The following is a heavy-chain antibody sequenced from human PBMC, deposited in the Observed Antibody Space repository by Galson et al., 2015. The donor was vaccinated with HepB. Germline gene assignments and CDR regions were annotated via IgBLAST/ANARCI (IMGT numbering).Heavy chain of an antibody. CDR1: GGSISSYY. CDR3: ARDGRYYYDSSDAKWGDDAFDI. J-gene: IGHJ3*02. Sequence: QVQLQESGPGLVKPSETLSLTCTVSGGSISSYYWSWIRQPPGKGLEWIGYIYYSGSTNYNPSLKSRVTISVDTSKNQFSLKLSSVTAADTAVYYCARDGRYYYDSSDAKWGDDAFDIWGQGTMVTVSS. D-gene: IGHD3-22*01. V-gene: IGHV4-59*01. CDR2: IYYSGST.